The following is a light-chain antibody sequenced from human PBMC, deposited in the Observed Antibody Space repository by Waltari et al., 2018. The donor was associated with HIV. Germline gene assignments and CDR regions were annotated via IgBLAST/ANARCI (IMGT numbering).Light chain of an antibody. V-gene: IGLV3-1*01. CDR3: QAWDSSTAEV. J-gene: IGLJ2*01. CDR2: QDS. Sequence: SYELTHPPSVSVSPGQTARITCAGDKLGARYTSWYQQRPGQSPVLVIYQDSKRPSGIPERFSGSNSRNTATLTITETQALDEADYYCQAWDSSTAEVFGGGTKLTVL. CDR1: KLGARY.